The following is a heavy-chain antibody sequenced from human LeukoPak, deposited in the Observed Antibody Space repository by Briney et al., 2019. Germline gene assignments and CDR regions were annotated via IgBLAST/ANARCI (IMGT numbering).Heavy chain of an antibody. CDR2: IYYSGST. Sequence: SETLSLTCSVSGGSISSGYYYWGWLRQPPGKGLEWIGSIYYSGSTFYNPSLKGRVTISLDTSKNQFSLNLTSVTAADTAVYYCARGRRAVYESRGNRFYYYMDVWGKGTTVIVSS. J-gene: IGHJ6*03. CDR1: GGSISSGYYY. CDR3: ARGRRAVYESRGNRFYYYMDV. V-gene: IGHV4-39*01. D-gene: IGHD3-22*01.